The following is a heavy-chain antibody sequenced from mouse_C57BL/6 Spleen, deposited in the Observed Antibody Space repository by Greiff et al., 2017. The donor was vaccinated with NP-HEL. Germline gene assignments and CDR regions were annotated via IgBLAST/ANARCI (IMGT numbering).Heavy chain of an antibody. CDR2: IDPSDSET. D-gene: IGHD1-1*01. Sequence: VQLQQSGAELVRPGSSVKLSCKASGYTFTSYWMHWVKQRPIQGLEWIGNIDPSDSETHYNQKFKDKATLTVDKSSSTAYMQLSSLTSEDSAVYYCASHYYGSNSFDYWGQGTTLTVSS. J-gene: IGHJ2*01. CDR1: GYTFTSYW. CDR3: ASHYYGSNSFDY. V-gene: IGHV1-52*01.